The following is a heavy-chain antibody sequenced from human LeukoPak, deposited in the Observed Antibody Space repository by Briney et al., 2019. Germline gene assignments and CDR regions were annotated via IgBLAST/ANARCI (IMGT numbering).Heavy chain of an antibody. Sequence: ASVKVSCKASGYTFTSYDINWVRQATGQGLEWMGWMNPNSGNTGYAQKFQGRVTINRNTSISTAYMELSSLRSEDTAVYYCVRGLGCSNTSCQDYWGQGTLVTVSS. J-gene: IGHJ4*02. D-gene: IGHD2-2*01. CDR2: MNPNSGNT. CDR3: VRGLGCSNTSCQDY. CDR1: GYTFTSYD. V-gene: IGHV1-8*03.